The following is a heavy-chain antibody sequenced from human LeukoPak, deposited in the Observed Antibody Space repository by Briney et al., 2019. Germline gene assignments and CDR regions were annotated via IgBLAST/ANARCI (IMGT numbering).Heavy chain of an antibody. V-gene: IGHV4-4*07. CDR2: IYTSGST. D-gene: IGHD6-19*01. Sequence: SETLSLTCTVSGGSISSYYWSWIRQPAGKGLEWIGRIYTSGSTNYNPSLKSRVTMSVDTSKNQFSLKLGSVTAADTAVYYCARWRYSSGWSPGQLLAFDIWGQGTMVTVSS. CDR1: GGSISSYY. CDR3: ARWRYSSGWSPGQLLAFDI. J-gene: IGHJ3*02.